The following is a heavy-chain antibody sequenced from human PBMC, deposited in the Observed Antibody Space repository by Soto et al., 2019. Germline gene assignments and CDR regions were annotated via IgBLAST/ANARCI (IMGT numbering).Heavy chain of an antibody. D-gene: IGHD2-15*01. J-gene: IGHJ6*02. V-gene: IGHV3-13*01. CDR2: IGTAGDT. Sequence: GGSLRLSCAASGFTFSSYDMHWVRQATGKGLEWVSAIGTAGDTYYPGSVKGRFTISRENAKNSLYLQMNSLRAEDTAVYYCARVKGTAARRYYYYGMDVWGQGTTVTVSS. CDR1: GFTFSSYD. CDR3: ARVKGTAARRYYYYGMDV.